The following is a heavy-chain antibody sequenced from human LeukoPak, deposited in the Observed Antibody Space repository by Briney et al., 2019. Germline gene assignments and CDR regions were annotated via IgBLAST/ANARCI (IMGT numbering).Heavy chain of an antibody. CDR3: AKDLQYCNGGTCFPDY. CDR1: GFTFRNFG. V-gene: IGHV3-30*18. D-gene: IGHD2-15*01. Sequence: PGGSLRLSCAGSGFTFRNFGMHWVRQAPGKGLEWVAAILHDGSDEYYTDSLKGRFTISRDNSKNTLYLQMNSLRPEDTAVYYCAKDLQYCNGGTCFPDYWGQGTLVTVSS. J-gene: IGHJ4*02. CDR2: ILHDGSDE.